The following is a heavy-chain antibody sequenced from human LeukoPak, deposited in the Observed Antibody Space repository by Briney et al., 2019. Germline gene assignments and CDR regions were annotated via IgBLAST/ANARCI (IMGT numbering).Heavy chain of an antibody. D-gene: IGHD6-6*01. V-gene: IGHV4-59*08. CDR2: IYYTGST. J-gene: IGHJ4*02. CDR1: GGSMTSYY. CDR3: ARRSTLENFFDS. Sequence: PSETLSLTCTVSGGSMTSYYWGWIRQPPGKGLEWIGNIYYTGSTNYNPSLKSRVTMSVDSSKGQLSLKLTSLTAADSAVYYCARRSTLENFFDSWGQGTPVTVSS.